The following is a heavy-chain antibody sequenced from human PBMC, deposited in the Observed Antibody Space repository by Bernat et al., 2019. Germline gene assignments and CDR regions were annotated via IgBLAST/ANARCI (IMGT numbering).Heavy chain of an antibody. Sequence: QVQLVESGGGLVKPGGSLRLSCAASGFTFSDYYMSWIRQAPGKGLEWVSYISSSSSYTNYADSVKGRFTISRDNAKNSLYLQMNSLRAEYTAVYYCATPITSAFDIWGQGTMVTVSS. D-gene: IGHD3-10*01. V-gene: IGHV3-11*06. CDR2: ISSSSSYT. CDR1: GFTFSDYY. CDR3: ATPITSAFDI. J-gene: IGHJ3*02.